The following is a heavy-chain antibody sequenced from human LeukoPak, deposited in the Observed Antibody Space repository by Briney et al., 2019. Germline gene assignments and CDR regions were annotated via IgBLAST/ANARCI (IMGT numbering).Heavy chain of an antibody. CDR1: GFTFSSYW. CDR3: ARACLRGVQGVRGAFDI. J-gene: IGHJ3*02. V-gene: IGHV3-7*01. Sequence: GGSLRLSCAASGFTFSSYWMSWVRQAPGKGLKWVANIKQDGSEKYYVDSVKGRFTISRDNAKNSLYLQMNSLRAEDTAVYYCARACLRGVQGVRGAFDIWGQGTMVTVSS. D-gene: IGHD3-10*01. CDR2: IKQDGSEK.